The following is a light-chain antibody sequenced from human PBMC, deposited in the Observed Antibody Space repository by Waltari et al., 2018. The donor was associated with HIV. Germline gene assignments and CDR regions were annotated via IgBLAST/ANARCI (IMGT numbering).Light chain of an antibody. CDR2: ATS. J-gene: IGKJ2*01. V-gene: IGKV1-39*01. CDR1: QRISSY. CDR3: HQSYSTLYT. Sequence: DIRLTQSPSSLSASVGDRVTITCRASQRISSYLNWYQQRPGKAPNLLIYATSALQSGVPSRFSGSGSGTEFTLTISSLQPEDFATYYCHQSYSTLYTFGQGTKLEI.